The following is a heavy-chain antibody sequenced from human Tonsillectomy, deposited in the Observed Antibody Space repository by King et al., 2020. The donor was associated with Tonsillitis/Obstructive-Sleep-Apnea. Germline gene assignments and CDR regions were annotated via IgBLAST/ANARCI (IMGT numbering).Heavy chain of an antibody. V-gene: IGHV4-34*01. D-gene: IGHD2-2*01. J-gene: IGHJ3*02. CDR3: ARRCSSTSCYHDAFDI. Sequence: VQLQQWGAGLLKPSETLSLTCAVYGGSFSGYYWSCIRQPPGKGLEWIGEINHSGRTIYNPSLKSRVTISVDTSKNQFSLRLTSAIAADTAVYYCARRCSSTSCYHDAFDIWGQGTMVTVSS. CDR2: INHSGRT. CDR1: GGSFSGYY.